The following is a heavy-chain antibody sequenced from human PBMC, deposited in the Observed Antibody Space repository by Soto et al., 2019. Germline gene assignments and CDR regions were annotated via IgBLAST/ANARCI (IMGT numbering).Heavy chain of an antibody. CDR1: GYTFTSYA. J-gene: IGHJ6*03. CDR3: ARAANRPNYYYYYYMDV. D-gene: IGHD6-25*01. Sequence: GASVKVSCKASGYTFTSYAMHWVRQATGQGLEWMGWMNPNSGNTGYAQKFQGRVTMTRNTSISTAYMELSSLRSEDTAVYYCARAANRPNYYYYYYMDVWGKGTTVTVSS. V-gene: IGHV1-8*02. CDR2: MNPNSGNT.